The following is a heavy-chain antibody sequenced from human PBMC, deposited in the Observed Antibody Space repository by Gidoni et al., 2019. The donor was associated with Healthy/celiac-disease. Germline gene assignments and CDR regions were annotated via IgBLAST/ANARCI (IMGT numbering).Heavy chain of an antibody. V-gene: IGHV5-51*03. CDR3: ASMATIASFDY. Sequence: EVQLVQSGAEVKKPGQSLTISCKGSGYSFTSYWIGLVRQMPGKGLEWMGIIDPGDSDTRYSPSFQGQVTISAEKSISTAYLQWSSMKASDTAMYYCASMATIASFDYWGQGTLVTVSS. CDR1: GYSFTSYW. CDR2: IDPGDSDT. J-gene: IGHJ4*02. D-gene: IGHD5-12*01.